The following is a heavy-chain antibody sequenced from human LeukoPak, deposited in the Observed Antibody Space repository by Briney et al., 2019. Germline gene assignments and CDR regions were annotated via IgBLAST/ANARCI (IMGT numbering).Heavy chain of an antibody. J-gene: IGHJ6*04. D-gene: IGHD3-10*01. CDR3: ASILMVRGVVLPGMDV. CDR1: GFTFSSYA. CDR2: ISYDGSNK. Sequence: GGSLRLSCAASGFTFSSYAMHWVRQAPGKGLEWVAVISYDGSNKYYADSVKGRFTISRDNSKNTLYLQMNSLRAEDTAVYYCASILMVRGVVLPGMDVWGKGTTVTVSS. V-gene: IGHV3-30-3*01.